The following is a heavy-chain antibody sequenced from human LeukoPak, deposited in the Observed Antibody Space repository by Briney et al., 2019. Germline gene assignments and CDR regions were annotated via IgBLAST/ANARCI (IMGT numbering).Heavy chain of an antibody. V-gene: IGHV1-2*02. CDR3: ARVGAPGGLRPYHYYY. J-gene: IGHJ4*02. Sequence: GASVKVSCKASGYIFSDYWIHWVRQAPGRGLECLGWIDPASGITNQPQKFQGRITVTRDTSASTVYMDLTGLTTDDTALYYCARVGAPGGLRPYHYYYCGQGTLVTVSS. CDR1: GYIFSDYW. CDR2: IDPASGIT. D-gene: IGHD3-16*01.